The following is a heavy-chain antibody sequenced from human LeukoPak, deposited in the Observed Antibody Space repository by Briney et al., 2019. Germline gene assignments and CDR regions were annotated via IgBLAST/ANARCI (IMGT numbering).Heavy chain of an antibody. CDR3: ARDLLQELWIDY. CDR2: ISYDGSNK. Sequence: GGSLRLSCAASGFTFSSYAMHWVRQAPGKGLEWVAVISYDGSNKYYADSVKGRFTISRDNAKNSLYLQMNSLRAEDTAVYYCARDLLQELWIDYWGQGTLVTVSS. D-gene: IGHD5-18*01. CDR1: GFTFSSYA. J-gene: IGHJ4*02. V-gene: IGHV3-30-3*01.